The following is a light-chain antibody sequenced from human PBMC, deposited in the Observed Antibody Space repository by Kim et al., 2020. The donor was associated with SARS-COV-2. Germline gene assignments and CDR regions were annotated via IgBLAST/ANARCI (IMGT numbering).Light chain of an antibody. CDR3: QQYSSSPAT. J-gene: IGKJ1*01. CDR2: GAS. V-gene: IGKV3-20*01. CDR1: QTVTSNY. Sequence: EIVSTQSPGTLSLSPGERATLSCRASQTVTSNYLAWYQKKPGQAPRLLIYGASSRATGIPDRFSGSGSGTDFTLTISRLEPEDFAVYYCQQYSSSPATFGQGTKVDIK.